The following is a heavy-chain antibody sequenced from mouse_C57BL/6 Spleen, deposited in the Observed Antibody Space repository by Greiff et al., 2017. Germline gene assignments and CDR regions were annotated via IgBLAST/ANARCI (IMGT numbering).Heavy chain of an antibody. CDR1: GYTFTSYW. D-gene: IGHD2-3*01. Sequence: QVQLQQPGAELVKPGASVKMSCKASGYTFTSYWITWVKQRPGQGLEWIGDIYPGSGSTNYNEKFKSKATLTVDTSSSTAYMQLSSLTSEDSAVYYCARRDDGYYVWNYAMDYWGQGTSVTVSS. V-gene: IGHV1-55*01. CDR2: IYPGSGST. CDR3: ARRDDGYYVWNYAMDY. J-gene: IGHJ4*01.